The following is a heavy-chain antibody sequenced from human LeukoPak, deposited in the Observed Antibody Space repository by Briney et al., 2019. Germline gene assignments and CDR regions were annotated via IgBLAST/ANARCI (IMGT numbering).Heavy chain of an antibody. CDR1: GGTFSSYA. J-gene: IGHJ6*03. CDR3: ARCGYSYGYWYYYYMDV. V-gene: IGHV1-69*05. Sequence: ASVKVSCKXSGGTFSSYAISWVRQAPGQGLEWMGGIIPIIGTANYAQKFQGRVTITTDESTSTAYMELSSLRSEDTAVYYCARCGYSYGYWYYYYMDVWGKGTTVTVSS. D-gene: IGHD5-18*01. CDR2: IIPIIGTA.